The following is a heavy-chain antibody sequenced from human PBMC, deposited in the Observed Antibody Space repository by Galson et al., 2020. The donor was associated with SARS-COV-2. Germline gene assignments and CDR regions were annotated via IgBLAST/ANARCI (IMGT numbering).Heavy chain of an antibody. CDR3: ARGDMGNDYFDY. CDR1: GFTFSSYC. CDR2: IYSEGSST. V-gene: IGHV3-74*01. Sequence: GGSLRLSCAASGFTFSSYCMHWVRQAPGKGLVWVSRIYSEGSSTSYADSVKGRFTISGDNAKNTLYLQMNSLRAEDTAVYYCARGDMGNDYFDYWGQGTLVTVS. D-gene: IGHD7-27*01. J-gene: IGHJ4*02.